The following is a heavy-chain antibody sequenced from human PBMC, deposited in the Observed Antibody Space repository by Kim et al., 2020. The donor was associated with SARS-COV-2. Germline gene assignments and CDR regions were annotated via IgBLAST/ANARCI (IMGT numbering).Heavy chain of an antibody. V-gene: IGHV3-66*01. J-gene: IGHJ3*02. CDR3: ARTGYSYGFYPAFDI. D-gene: IGHD5-18*01. Sequence: DSVKGRFTISRDNSKNTLYLQMNSLRAEDTAVYYCARTGYSYGFYPAFDIWGQGTMVTVSS.